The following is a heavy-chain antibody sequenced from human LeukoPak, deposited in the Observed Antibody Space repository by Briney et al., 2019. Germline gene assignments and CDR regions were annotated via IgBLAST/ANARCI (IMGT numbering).Heavy chain of an antibody. J-gene: IGHJ4*02. CDR2: FDPEDGET. V-gene: IGHV1-24*01. Sequence: ASVKVSCKVSGYTLTELSMYWVRQAPGKGLEWMGGFDPEDGETIYAQKFQGRVTMTEDTSTDTAYMELSSLRSEDTAVYYCATVSTASGYYSVDYWGQGTLVTVSS. D-gene: IGHD3-22*01. CDR3: ATVSTASGYYSVDY. CDR1: GYTLTELS.